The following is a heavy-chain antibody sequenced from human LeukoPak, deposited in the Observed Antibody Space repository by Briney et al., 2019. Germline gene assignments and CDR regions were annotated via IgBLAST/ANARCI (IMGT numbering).Heavy chain of an antibody. V-gene: IGHV4-59*08. J-gene: IGHJ2*01. CDR1: GFTFSSYN. Sequence: GSLRLSCAASGFTFSSYNMNWVRQAPGKGLEWIGYIYYSGSTNYNPSLKSRVTISVDTSKNQFSLKLSSVTAADTAVYYCARRLDLGYGDYWYFDLWGRGTLVTVSS. CDR3: ARRLDLGYGDYWYFDL. D-gene: IGHD4-17*01. CDR2: IYYSGST.